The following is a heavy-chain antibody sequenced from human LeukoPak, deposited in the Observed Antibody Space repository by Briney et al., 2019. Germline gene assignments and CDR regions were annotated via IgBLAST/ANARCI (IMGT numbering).Heavy chain of an antibody. CDR3: AKNYCSGGSCYFYYFDY. Sequence: ASVKVSCKASGYTFTSYYMHWVRQAPGQGLEWMGIINPSGGSTSYAQKFQGRVTMTRDTSTSTVYMELSSLRSEDTAVYYCAKNYCSGGSCYFYYFDYWGQGTLVTVSP. CDR1: GYTFTSYY. CDR2: INPSGGST. J-gene: IGHJ4*02. V-gene: IGHV1-46*01. D-gene: IGHD2-15*01.